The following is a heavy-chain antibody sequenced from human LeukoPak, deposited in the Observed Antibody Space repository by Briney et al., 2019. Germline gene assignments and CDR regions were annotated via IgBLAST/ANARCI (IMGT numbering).Heavy chain of an antibody. Sequence: TGGSLRLSCAASGLIFSNYWMSWVRQAPGKGLEWVSAISGSGGSTYYADSVKGRFAISRDNSKNTLYLQMNSLRAEDTAVYYCAKDSYGSGSPNWFDPWGQGTLVTVSS. J-gene: IGHJ5*02. V-gene: IGHV3-23*01. D-gene: IGHD3-10*01. CDR2: ISGSGGST. CDR3: AKDSYGSGSPNWFDP. CDR1: GLIFSNYW.